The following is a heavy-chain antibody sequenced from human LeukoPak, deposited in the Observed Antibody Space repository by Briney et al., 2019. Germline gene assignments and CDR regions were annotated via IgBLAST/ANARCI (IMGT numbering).Heavy chain of an antibody. CDR3: TRGDYCGSGGSCYSFDY. CDR2: IRSKVYGGTT. J-gene: IGHJ4*02. V-gene: IGHV3-49*04. Sequence: GRSLRLSCTASGFTFGDYAMSWVRQAPGKGLEWVGFIRSKVYGGTTEYAASVEGRFTISRDDSKSIAYLQMNSLKTEDTALYYCTRGDYCGSGGSCYSFDYWGQGTLVTVSS. CDR1: GFTFGDYA. D-gene: IGHD2-15*01.